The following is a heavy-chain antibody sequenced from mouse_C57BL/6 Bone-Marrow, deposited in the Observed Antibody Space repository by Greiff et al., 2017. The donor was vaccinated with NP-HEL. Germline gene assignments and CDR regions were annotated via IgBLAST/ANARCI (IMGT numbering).Heavy chain of an antibody. CDR1: GFSLSTFGMG. J-gene: IGHJ3*01. V-gene: IGHV8-8*01. CDR2: LWWDGDK. Sequence: QVTLKESGPGILQPSQTLSLTCSFSGFSLSTFGMGVGWIRQPSGKGLEWLAHLWWDGDKYYNPAMSSRLTIYKDTSKNQVFLKIANVDTADTATYDCARVTGTKGCAYWGQGTLVTVSS. D-gene: IGHD4-1*01. CDR3: ARVTGTKGCAY.